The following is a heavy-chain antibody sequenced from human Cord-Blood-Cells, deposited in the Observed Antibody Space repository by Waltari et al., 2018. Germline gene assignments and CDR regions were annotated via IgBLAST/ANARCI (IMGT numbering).Heavy chain of an antibody. CDR2: IYYSGST. CDR3: ARPLWFGELLSPFDY. J-gene: IGHJ4*02. CDR1: GGSISSSSYY. Sequence: QLQLQESGPGLVKPSETLSLTCTVSGGSISSSSYYWGWIRQPPGKGLEWIGSIYYSGSTYYNPSLKSRVTISVDTSKNQFSLKLSSVTAADTAVYYCARPLWFGELLSPFDYWGQGTLVTVSS. V-gene: IGHV4-39*01. D-gene: IGHD3-10*01.